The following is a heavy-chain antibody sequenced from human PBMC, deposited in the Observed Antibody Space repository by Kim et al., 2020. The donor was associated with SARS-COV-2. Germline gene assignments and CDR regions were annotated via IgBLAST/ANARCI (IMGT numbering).Heavy chain of an antibody. CDR2: IYYSGST. Sequence: SETLSLTCTVSGGSISSYYWSWIRQPPGKGLEWIGYIYYSGSTNYNPSLKSRVTISVDTSKNQFSLKLSSVTAADTAVYYCATVEYSSSRLLVFQHWGQGTLVTVSS. CDR3: ATVEYSSSRLLVFQH. CDR1: GGSISSYY. J-gene: IGHJ1*01. V-gene: IGHV4-59*01. D-gene: IGHD6-6*01.